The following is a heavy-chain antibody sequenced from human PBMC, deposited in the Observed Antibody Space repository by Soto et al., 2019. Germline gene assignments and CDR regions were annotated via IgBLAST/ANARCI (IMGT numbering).Heavy chain of an antibody. CDR2: IIPIFGTA. V-gene: IGHV1-69*06. J-gene: IGHJ4*02. Sequence: QVQLVQSGAEVKKPGSSVKVSCKASGGTFSSYAISWVRQAPGQGLEWMGGIIPIFGTANYAQKFQGRVTITADKATSTAYMELSSLRSEDTAVYYCARDQGLGSDSSGCYSLWGQGTLVTVSS. CDR3: ARDQGLGSDSSGCYSL. CDR1: GGTFSSYA. D-gene: IGHD6-19*01.